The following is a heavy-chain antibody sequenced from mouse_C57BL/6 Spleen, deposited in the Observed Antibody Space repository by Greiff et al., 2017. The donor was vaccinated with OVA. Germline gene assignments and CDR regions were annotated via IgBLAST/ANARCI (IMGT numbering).Heavy chain of an antibody. Sequence: EVQLQQSGPELVKPGASVKISCKASGYTFTDYYMNWVKQSHGKSLEWIGDINPNNGGTSYNQKFKGKATLTVDKSSSTAYMELRSLTSEDSAVYYCASGDGYFDYWGQGTTLTVSS. D-gene: IGHD2-3*01. CDR1: GYTFTDYY. J-gene: IGHJ2*01. CDR3: ASGDGYFDY. CDR2: INPNNGGT. V-gene: IGHV1-26*01.